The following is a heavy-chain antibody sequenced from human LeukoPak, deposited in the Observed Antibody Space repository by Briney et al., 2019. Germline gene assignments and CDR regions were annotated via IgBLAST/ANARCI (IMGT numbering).Heavy chain of an antibody. CDR1: GFTFSSYG. CDR2: IWYDGSNK. J-gene: IGHJ4*02. V-gene: IGHV3-33*01. Sequence: GRSLRLSCAASGFTFSSYGMHWVRQAPGKGLEWVAVIWYDGSNKYYADSVKGRFTISRDNSKNTLYLQMNSLRAEDTAVYYCARGWRSYRGYDSGFDYWGQGTLVTVSS. CDR3: ARGWRSYRGYDSGFDY. D-gene: IGHD5-12*01.